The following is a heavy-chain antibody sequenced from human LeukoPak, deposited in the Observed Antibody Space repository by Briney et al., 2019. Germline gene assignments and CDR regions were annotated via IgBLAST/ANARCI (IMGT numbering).Heavy chain of an antibody. CDR3: ARDKQLDWAHYYYYYMGV. J-gene: IGHJ6*03. D-gene: IGHD1-1*01. CDR1: GYTFTNYG. V-gene: IGHV1-18*01. Sequence: ASVKVSCKASGYTFTNYGISWVRQAPGQGLEWMGWISGYNGNTNYARKVQGRVTMTTDTSTSTAYMELSRLRSDDTAVYYCARDKQLDWAHYYYYYMGVWGKGTTVTVSS. CDR2: ISGYNGNT.